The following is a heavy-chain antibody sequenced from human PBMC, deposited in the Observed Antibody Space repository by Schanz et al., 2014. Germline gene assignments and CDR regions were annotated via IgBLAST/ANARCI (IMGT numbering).Heavy chain of an antibody. D-gene: IGHD2-8*02. Sequence: QVQLQESGPGLVKPSETLSLTCTVSGGSISSHFWSWIRQPPGKGLEWIGYMYHSGSSNYNPSLKSRVTISVDTSKTQFSLKITSLTAADTAVYFCARVGGGILTSWYSLDSWGQGTLVTVSS. CDR3: ARVGGGILTSWYSLDS. J-gene: IGHJ4*02. CDR1: GGSISSHF. V-gene: IGHV4-59*11. CDR2: MYHSGSS.